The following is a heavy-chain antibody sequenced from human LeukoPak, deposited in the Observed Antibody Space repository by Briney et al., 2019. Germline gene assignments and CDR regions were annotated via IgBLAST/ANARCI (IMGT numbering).Heavy chain of an antibody. CDR1: GFTFSSYA. CDR3: ARDGGVAGLYYFDY. V-gene: IGHV3-48*04. D-gene: IGHD6-19*01. Sequence: GGSLRLSCAASGFTFSSYAMHWVRQAPGKGLEWVSYISSSATTIYYADSVKGRFTISRDNAKNSLYLQMNSLRAEDTAVYYCARDGGVAGLYYFDYWGQGTLVTVSS. CDR2: ISSSATTI. J-gene: IGHJ4*02.